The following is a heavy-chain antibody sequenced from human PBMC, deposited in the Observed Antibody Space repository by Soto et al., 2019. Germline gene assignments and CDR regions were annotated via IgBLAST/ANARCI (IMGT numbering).Heavy chain of an antibody. D-gene: IGHD3-10*01. Sequence: QVQLVQSGAVVKKPGSSVEVSCKASGGTFNGYGISWVRQAPGQGLEWMGGTVPVFDTSKYAPRFQGRVTITADKSTSTAYMELSSVRSEDTAIYFCARGVSNSGAYYTGPSAYDLCGQGTLVIVSS. CDR1: GGTFNGYG. V-gene: IGHV1-69*06. J-gene: IGHJ3*01. CDR2: TVPVFDTS. CDR3: ARGVSNSGAYYTGPSAYDL.